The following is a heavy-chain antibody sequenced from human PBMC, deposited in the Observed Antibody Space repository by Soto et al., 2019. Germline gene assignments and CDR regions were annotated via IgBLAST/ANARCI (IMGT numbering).Heavy chain of an antibody. V-gene: IGHV4-34*01. D-gene: IGHD6-13*01. Sequence: SETLSLTCAVYGGPFSGYYWSWIRQPPGKGLEWIGEINHSGSTNYNPSLKSRVTISVDTSKNQFSLKLSSVTAADTAVYYCARVRVAAAGTRYYYYYGMDVWGQGTTVTVSS. CDR3: ARVRVAAAGTRYYYYYGMDV. J-gene: IGHJ6*02. CDR1: GGPFSGYY. CDR2: INHSGST.